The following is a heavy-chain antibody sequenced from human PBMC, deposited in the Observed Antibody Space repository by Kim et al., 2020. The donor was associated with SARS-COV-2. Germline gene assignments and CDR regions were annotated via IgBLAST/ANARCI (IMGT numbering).Heavy chain of an antibody. CDR1: GGSISSYY. Sequence: SETLSLTCTVSGGSISSYYWSWIRQPPGKGLEWIGYLYYSGTTNYNPSLKSRVTISVDTSKNQFSLKLTSGTAADTAVYYCARGGTNRAFDYGGQGIRVT. CDR3: ARGGTNRAFDY. CDR2: LYYSGTT. D-gene: IGHD3-16*01. V-gene: IGHV4-59*12. J-gene: IGHJ4*02.